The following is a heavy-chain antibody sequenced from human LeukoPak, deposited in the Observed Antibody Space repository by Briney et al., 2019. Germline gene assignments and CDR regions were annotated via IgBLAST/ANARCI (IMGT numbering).Heavy chain of an antibody. CDR2: ISSSSSTI. Sequence: GGSLRLSCAASGFTFSSYSMDWVRQAPGKGLEWVSYISSSSSTIYYADSVKGRFTISRDNAKNSLYLQMNSLRAEDTAVYYCASLYSSGWYWDFGAADADYMDVWGKGTTVTVSS. J-gene: IGHJ6*03. CDR1: GFTFSSYS. CDR3: ASLYSSGWYWDFGAADADYMDV. D-gene: IGHD6-19*01. V-gene: IGHV3-48*04.